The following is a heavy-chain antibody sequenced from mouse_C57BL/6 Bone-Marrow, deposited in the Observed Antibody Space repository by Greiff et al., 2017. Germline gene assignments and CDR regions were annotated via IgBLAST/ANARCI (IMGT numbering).Heavy chain of an antibody. CDR3: ARQGLLRGAY. Sequence: QVQPQQPGAELVKPGASVKLSCKASGYTFTSYWMQWVKQRPGQGLEWIGEIDPSDSYTNYNQKFKGKATLTVDTSSSTAYMQLSSLTSEDSAVYYCARQGLLRGAYWGQGTLVTVSA. V-gene: IGHV1-50*01. J-gene: IGHJ3*01. CDR1: GYTFTSYW. CDR2: IDPSDSYT. D-gene: IGHD2-3*01.